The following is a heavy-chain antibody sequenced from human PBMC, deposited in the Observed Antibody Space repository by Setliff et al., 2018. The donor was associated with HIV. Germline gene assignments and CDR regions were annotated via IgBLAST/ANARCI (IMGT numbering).Heavy chain of an antibody. D-gene: IGHD5-12*01. CDR3: ARDSLVAAMGASAFDI. J-gene: IGHJ3*02. CDR1: GFTFSSYE. V-gene: IGHV3-48*03. Sequence: LRLFCAASGFTFSSYEMNWVRQAPGKGLEWVSYISSSGSTIYYADSVKGRFTISRDNAENSLYLQMNSLRVEDTAVYYCARDSLVAAMGASAFDIWGHGTMVTVSS. CDR2: ISSSGSTI.